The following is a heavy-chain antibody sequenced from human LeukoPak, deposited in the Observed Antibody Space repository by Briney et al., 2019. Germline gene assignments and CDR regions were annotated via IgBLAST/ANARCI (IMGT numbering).Heavy chain of an antibody. CDR2: ISGSGGAM. V-gene: IGHV3-48*01. Sequence: PGGSLRLSCVASGFTFTSYNMNWVRQAPGQGLEWLSYISGSGGAMFYADSVKGRFTISRDNAKNSLYLQMNSLRAEDTAVYYCARDLSYYYYYMDVWGKGTTVTVSS. CDR1: GFTFTSYN. J-gene: IGHJ6*03. CDR3: ARDLSYYYYYMDV.